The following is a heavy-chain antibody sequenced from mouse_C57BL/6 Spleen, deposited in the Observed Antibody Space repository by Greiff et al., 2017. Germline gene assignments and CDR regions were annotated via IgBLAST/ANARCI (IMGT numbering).Heavy chain of an antibody. V-gene: IGHV3-6*01. J-gene: IGHJ3*01. CDR1: GYSITSGYY. CDR3: AREDGYYVRAWFAY. CDR2: ISYDGSN. D-gene: IGHD2-3*01. Sequence: VQLQQSGPGLVKPSQSLSLTCSVTGYSITSGYYWNWIRQFPGNKLEWMGYISYDGSNNYNPSLKNRISITRDTSKNQFFLKLNSVTTEDTATYYCAREDGYYVRAWFAYWGQGTLVTVSA.